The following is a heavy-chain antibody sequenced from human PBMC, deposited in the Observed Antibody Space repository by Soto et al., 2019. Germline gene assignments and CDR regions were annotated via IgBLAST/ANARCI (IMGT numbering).Heavy chain of an antibody. CDR1: GFTFSSYA. Sequence: QVQLVESGGGVVQPGRSLRLSCAASGFTFSSYAMHWVRQAPGKGLEWVAVISYDGSNQYYADSVKGRFTISRDNSKNPLYVQMNSLRAEDTAVYYCARGKDIVVVVAATGGMDVWGQGTTVTVSS. CDR2: ISYDGSNQ. J-gene: IGHJ6*02. V-gene: IGHV3-30-3*01. D-gene: IGHD2-15*01. CDR3: ARGKDIVVVVAATGGMDV.